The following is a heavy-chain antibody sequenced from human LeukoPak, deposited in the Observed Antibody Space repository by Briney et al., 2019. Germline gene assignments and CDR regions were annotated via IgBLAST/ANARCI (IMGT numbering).Heavy chain of an antibody. Sequence: SGTLSLTCAVYGGSLSGYYWGWVRQPPGKGVEWVGGINHSGSTNYNPSLKSRVTISVDTSKNQFSLKLSSVTAADTAVYYCARALSPDDFWSGYTNDYFDYWGQGTLVTVSS. CDR1: GGSLSGYY. J-gene: IGHJ4*02. V-gene: IGHV4-34*01. CDR2: INHSGST. D-gene: IGHD3-3*01. CDR3: ARALSPDDFWSGYTNDYFDY.